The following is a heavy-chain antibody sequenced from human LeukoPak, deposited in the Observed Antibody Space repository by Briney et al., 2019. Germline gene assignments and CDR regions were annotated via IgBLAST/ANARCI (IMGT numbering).Heavy chain of an antibody. CDR2: IKRSGST. CDR1: GGSFSGYY. D-gene: IGHD3-3*01. V-gene: IGHV4-34*01. J-gene: IGHJ5*02. CDR3: ARGRSNYDFWSGQNWFDP. Sequence: SETLSLTCAVSGGSFSGYYWSWIRQPPGKGLEWIGEIKRSGSTNYNPSLKSRVTISVDTSTNQFSLKLSSVTAADTAVCYCARGRSNYDFWSGQNWFDPWGQGTLVTVFS.